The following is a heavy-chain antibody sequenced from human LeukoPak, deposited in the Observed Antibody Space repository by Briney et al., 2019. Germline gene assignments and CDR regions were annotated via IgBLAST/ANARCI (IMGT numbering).Heavy chain of an antibody. D-gene: IGHD2-2*01. V-gene: IGHV3-7*01. J-gene: IGHJ4*02. CDR2: IRQDGSDK. CDR3: ARDGGSAMPFDY. CDR1: GFTFSAYW. Sequence: PEGSLRLSCAASGFTFSAYWMSWVRQAPGKGLEWVANIRQDGSDKYYVDSVKGRFTISRDNAKNSLYLQMNSLRAEDTAVYYCARDGGSAMPFDYWGQGTLVTVSS.